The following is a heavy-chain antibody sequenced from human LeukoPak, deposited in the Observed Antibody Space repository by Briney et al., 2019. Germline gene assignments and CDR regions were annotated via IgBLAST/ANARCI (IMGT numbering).Heavy chain of an antibody. J-gene: IGHJ4*02. D-gene: IGHD6-19*01. V-gene: IGHV3-48*01. Sequence: PGGSLRLFCAASGFTFSSSNMSWVRQAPGKGLEWISYISSSSSTIYYADSVKGRFTISRDNSENTVYLQMNSLRVEDTAVYYCAKDIDWLAFEDWGQGTLVTVSS. CDR3: AKDIDWLAFED. CDR2: ISSSSSTI. CDR1: GFTFSSSN.